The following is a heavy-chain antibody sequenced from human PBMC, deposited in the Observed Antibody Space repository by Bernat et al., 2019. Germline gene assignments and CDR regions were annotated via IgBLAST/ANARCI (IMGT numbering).Heavy chain of an antibody. CDR3: ARGGITMIVVVIPPDY. CDR2: ISYDGSNK. D-gene: IGHD3-22*01. J-gene: IGHJ4*02. Sequence: QVQLVESGGGVVQPGRSLRLSCAASGFTFSSYAMHWVRQAPGKGLVWVAVISYDGSNKYYADSVKGRFTISRDNSKNTLYLQMNSLRAEDTAVYYCARGGITMIVVVIPPDYWGQGTLVTVSS. CDR1: GFTFSSYA. V-gene: IGHV3-30-3*01.